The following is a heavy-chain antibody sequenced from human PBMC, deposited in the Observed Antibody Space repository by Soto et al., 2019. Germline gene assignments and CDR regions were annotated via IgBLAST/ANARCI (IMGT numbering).Heavy chain of an antibody. D-gene: IGHD3-22*01. CDR3: AREIYDDYDSSGFDH. Sequence: SQTLSLTCAISGDSVSSKSVAWNWIRQSPSRGLEWLGRTYYRSKWYNDYALSVRSRIIINPDTSKNRFSLQMNSLRAEDTAVYYCAREIYDDYDSSGFDHWGQGTLVTVSS. V-gene: IGHV6-1*01. CDR2: TYYRSKWYN. J-gene: IGHJ4*02. CDR1: GDSVSSKSVA.